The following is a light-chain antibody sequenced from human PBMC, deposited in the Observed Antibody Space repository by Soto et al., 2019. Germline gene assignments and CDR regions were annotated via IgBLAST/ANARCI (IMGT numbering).Light chain of an antibody. V-gene: IGKV1-5*03. CDR1: QSISSW. CDR2: KAS. Sequence: DIQMTQSPSTLSASVGDRVTITCRASQSISSWLAWYQQKPRKAPKLLIYKASSLEGGVPSRFSGSGSGTDFTLTISSLQPDDFATYYGQQYHSYSLTFGGGTKVDIK. CDR3: QQYHSYSLT. J-gene: IGKJ4*01.